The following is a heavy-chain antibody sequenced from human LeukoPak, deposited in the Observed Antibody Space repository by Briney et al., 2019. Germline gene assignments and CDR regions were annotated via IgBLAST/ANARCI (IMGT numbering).Heavy chain of an antibody. J-gene: IGHJ4*02. Sequence: PGGSLRLSCAVSGFTFDDYAMHWVRQAPGKGLEWVSGISWNSGSIGYADSVKDRFTISRDNAKNSLYLQMNSLRAEDTALYYCAKDHFYDISGHLDYWGQGTLVTVSS. V-gene: IGHV3-9*01. CDR1: GFTFDDYA. CDR3: AKDHFYDISGHLDY. CDR2: ISWNSGSI. D-gene: IGHD3-22*01.